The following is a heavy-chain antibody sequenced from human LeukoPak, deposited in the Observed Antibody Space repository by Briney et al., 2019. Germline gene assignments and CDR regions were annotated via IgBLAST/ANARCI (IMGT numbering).Heavy chain of an antibody. CDR1: GYTFTSYG. Sequence: EASVKVSCKASGYTFTSYGISWVRQAPGQGLEWMGWISAYNGNTNYAQKLQGRVTMTTDTSTSTAYMELRSLRSDDTAVYYCARDVISSLDLINITMIVVVKSGGRWHPSYYYYGMDVWGQGTTVTVSS. V-gene: IGHV1-18*01. J-gene: IGHJ6*02. CDR2: ISAYNGNT. D-gene: IGHD3-22*01. CDR3: ARDVISSLDLINITMIVVVKSGGRWHPSYYYYGMDV.